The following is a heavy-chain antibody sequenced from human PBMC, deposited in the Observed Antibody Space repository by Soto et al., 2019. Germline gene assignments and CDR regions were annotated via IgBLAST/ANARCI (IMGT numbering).Heavy chain of an antibody. V-gene: IGHV1-3*01. J-gene: IGHJ4*02. CDR2: INAGNGNT. CDR3: ARPRIAAEDYIDY. Sequence: ASVKVSCKASGYTFTSYAMHWVRQAPGQRLEWMGWINAGNGNTKYSQKFQGRVTITRDTSASTAYMELSSLRSEDTAVYYCARPRIAAEDYIDYWGQGTLVTVSS. CDR1: GYTFTSYA. D-gene: IGHD6-13*01.